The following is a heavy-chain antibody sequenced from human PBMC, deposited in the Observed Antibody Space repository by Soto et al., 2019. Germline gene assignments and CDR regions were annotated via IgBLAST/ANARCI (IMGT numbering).Heavy chain of an antibody. V-gene: IGHV1-69*13. CDR2: IIPTSGTA. CDR1: GGTFSSDA. D-gene: IGHD2-15*01. J-gene: IGHJ6*02. Sequence: ASVKVSCKASGGTFSSDAFSWVRQAPGQGLEWMGGIIPTSGTANYAQKFQGRATITADESTSTAYMELSSLTSEDTAVYFCARGQGYCSGGICYYYYYGMDVWGQGTTVTVSS. CDR3: ARGQGYCSGGICYYYYYGMDV.